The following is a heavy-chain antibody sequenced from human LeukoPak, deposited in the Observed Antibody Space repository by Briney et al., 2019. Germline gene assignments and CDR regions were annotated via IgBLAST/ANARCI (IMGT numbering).Heavy chain of an antibody. CDR2: IRSDGSNT. J-gene: IGHJ3*02. V-gene: IGHV3-30*02. CDR1: GFTFSTYG. Sequence: AGGSLRLSCAAYGFTFSTYGMHWVRQAPGKGLEWVAFIRSDGSNTYYADSVKGRFTISRDNSKNTLYMQMNSLRSDDTAVYYCAREEGDWGDAFDIWGQGTLVTVSS. D-gene: IGHD2-21*02. CDR3: AREEGDWGDAFDI.